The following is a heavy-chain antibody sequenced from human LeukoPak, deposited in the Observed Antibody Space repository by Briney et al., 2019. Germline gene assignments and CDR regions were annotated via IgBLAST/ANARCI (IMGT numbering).Heavy chain of an antibody. CDR3: AKEILRYFDWLSPYNWFDX. V-gene: IGHV3-23*01. J-gene: IGHJ5*02. Sequence: TGGSLRLSCAASGFTFSSYAMSWVRQAPGKGLEWVSAISGSGGSTYYADSVKGRFTISRDNSKNTLYLQMNSLRAEDTAVYYCAKEILRYFDWLSPYNWFDXWGQGTLVTV. CDR2: ISGSGGST. D-gene: IGHD3-9*01. CDR1: GFTFSSYA.